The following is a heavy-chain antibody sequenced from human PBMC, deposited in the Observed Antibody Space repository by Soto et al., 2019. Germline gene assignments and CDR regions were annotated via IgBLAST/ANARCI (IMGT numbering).Heavy chain of an antibody. Sequence: GGSLRLSCAASGFTFSSYGMHWVRQAPGKGLEWVAVISYDGSNKYYADSVKGRFTISRDNSKNTLYLQMNSLRAEDTAVYYCAKDLYDSSGYYDYWGQGTLVTVSS. V-gene: IGHV3-30*18. CDR2: ISYDGSNK. CDR3: AKDLYDSSGYYDY. CDR1: GFTFSSYG. J-gene: IGHJ4*02. D-gene: IGHD3-22*01.